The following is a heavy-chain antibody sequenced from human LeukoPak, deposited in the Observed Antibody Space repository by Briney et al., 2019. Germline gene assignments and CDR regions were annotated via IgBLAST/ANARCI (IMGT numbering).Heavy chain of an antibody. Sequence: ASVKVSCKASGYTFTGYYMHWVRQAPGQGLEWMGWINPNSGNTGYAQKFQGRVTITRNTSISTAYMELSSLRSEDTAVYYCARGRGYYYYYMDVWGKGTTVTVSS. CDR2: INPNSGNT. CDR1: GYTFTGYY. D-gene: IGHD3-10*01. J-gene: IGHJ6*03. CDR3: ARGRGYYYYYMDV. V-gene: IGHV1-8*01.